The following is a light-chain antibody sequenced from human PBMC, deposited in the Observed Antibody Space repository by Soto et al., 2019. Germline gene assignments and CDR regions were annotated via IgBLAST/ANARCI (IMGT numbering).Light chain of an antibody. Sequence: DIQMTQSPSSLSASVGDRVTITCRASQNIRSRLAWFQQKPGKAPKLLIYDASSLESGVPQRFSGSGSGTEFTLTISSLQTDDFATYYCQQYHRASITFGQGTRLEIK. V-gene: IGKV1-5*01. CDR3: QQYHRASIT. CDR1: QNIRSR. CDR2: DAS. J-gene: IGKJ5*01.